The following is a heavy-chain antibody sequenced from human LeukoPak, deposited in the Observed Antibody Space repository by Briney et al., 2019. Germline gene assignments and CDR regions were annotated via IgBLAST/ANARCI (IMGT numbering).Heavy chain of an antibody. CDR2: IIPIFGTA. V-gene: IGHV1-69*05. CDR3: ASGGTMIYGAVTNKRGFAFDI. Sequence: SVKVSCKASGGTFSSYAISWVLQAPGQGLEWMGGIIPIFGTANYAQKFQGRVTITTDESTSTAYMELSSLRSEDTAVYYSASGGTMIYGAVTNKRGFAFDIWGQGTMVTVSS. D-gene: IGHD3-3*01. J-gene: IGHJ3*02. CDR1: GGTFSSYA.